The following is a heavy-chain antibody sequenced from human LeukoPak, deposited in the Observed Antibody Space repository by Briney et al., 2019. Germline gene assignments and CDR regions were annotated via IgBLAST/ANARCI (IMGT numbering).Heavy chain of an antibody. J-gene: IGHJ4*02. D-gene: IGHD5-24*01. CDR3: ARDLATEIEMATGFDY. CDR2: VRPDGREQ. Sequence: PGGSLRLSCSASGFTFNTYWMSWVRQAPGKGLQWVANVRPDGREQRYVDSVKGRFTISRDNAKNSLYLQMNSLRAEDTAVYYCARDLATEIEMATGFDYWGQGTLVTVSS. V-gene: IGHV3-7*01. CDR1: GFTFNTYW.